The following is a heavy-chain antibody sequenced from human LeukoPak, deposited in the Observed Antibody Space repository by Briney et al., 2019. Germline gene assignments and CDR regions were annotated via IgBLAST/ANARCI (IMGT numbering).Heavy chain of an antibody. J-gene: IGHJ4*02. Sequence: SQTLSLTCTVSGGSISSGDYYWSWIRQPPGKGLEWIGYIYYSGSTYYNPSLKSRVTISVDTSKDQFSLKLSSVTAADTAVYYCARATNAGSAPHWFWGQGTLVTVSS. CDR1: GGSISSGDYY. CDR3: ARATNAGSAPHWF. CDR2: IYYSGST. D-gene: IGHD2-2*01. V-gene: IGHV4-30-4*01.